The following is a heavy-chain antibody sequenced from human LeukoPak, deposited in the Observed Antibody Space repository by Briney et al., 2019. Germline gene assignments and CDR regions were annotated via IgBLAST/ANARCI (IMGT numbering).Heavy chain of an antibody. CDR1: GGSISSYY. D-gene: IGHD2-15*01. CDR2: IYYSGST. Sequence: SETLSLTCTVSGGSISSYYWSWIRQPPGKGLEWIGYIYYSGSTNYNPSLKSRVTISVDTSKNQFSLKLSSVTAADTAVYYCASLPQKLYYFDYWGRGTLVTVSS. CDR3: ASLPQKLYYFDY. V-gene: IGHV4-59*08. J-gene: IGHJ4*02.